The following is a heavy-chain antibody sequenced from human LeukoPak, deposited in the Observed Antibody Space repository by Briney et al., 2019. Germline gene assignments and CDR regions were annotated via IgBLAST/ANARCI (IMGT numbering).Heavy chain of an antibody. J-gene: IGHJ4*02. Sequence: PSETLSLTCAISGYSISSGYYWGWIRQPPGKGLEWVGSIYHSGSTYYNPSLKSRVTISVDTSKNHFSLMLTSVTAADTAVYYCARSPTIYYDSSGYITPDYFDCWGQGTLVTVSS. CDR1: GYSISSGYY. D-gene: IGHD3-22*01. CDR3: ARSPTIYYDSSGYITPDYFDC. V-gene: IGHV4-38-2*01. CDR2: IYHSGST.